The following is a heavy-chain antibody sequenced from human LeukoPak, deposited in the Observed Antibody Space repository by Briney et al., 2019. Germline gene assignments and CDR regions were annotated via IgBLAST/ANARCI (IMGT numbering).Heavy chain of an antibody. V-gene: IGHV4-59*01. D-gene: IGHD1-26*01. J-gene: IGHJ6*03. Sequence: SETLSLTCTVSGGSISTYYWSWIRQPPGKGLECIGYIYYRGSTNYNPSLKSRVTISVDTSKNQFSLRLSSVTAADTAVYYCARGSVGASTDYYYYYMEVWGKGTTVTVSS. CDR1: GGSISTYY. CDR2: IYYRGST. CDR3: ARGSVGASTDYYYYYMEV.